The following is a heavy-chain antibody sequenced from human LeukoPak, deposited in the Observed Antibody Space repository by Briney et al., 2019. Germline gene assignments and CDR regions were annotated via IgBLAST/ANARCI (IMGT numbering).Heavy chain of an antibody. CDR3: ARSRGGYEQQLVPDFDY. CDR2: ISSSSSYI. V-gene: IGHV3-21*01. D-gene: IGHD6-13*01. J-gene: IGHJ4*02. Sequence: GGSLRLSCAASGFTFSSYSMNWVRQAPGKGLEWVSSISSSSSYIYYADSVKGRFTISRDNSKNTLYLQMNSLRAEDTAVYYCARSRGGYEQQLVPDFDYWGQGTLVTVSS. CDR1: GFTFSSYS.